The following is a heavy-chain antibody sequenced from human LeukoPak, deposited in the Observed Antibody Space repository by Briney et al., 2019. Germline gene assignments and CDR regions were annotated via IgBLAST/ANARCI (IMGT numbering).Heavy chain of an antibody. D-gene: IGHD2-2*01. J-gene: IGHJ5*02. Sequence: PSETLSLTCAVSGGSFSGYYWSWIRQPPGKGLEWIGEINHSGSTNYNPSLKSRVTISVDTSKNQFSLKLSSVTAADTAVYYCARGSRSTSWPRFDPWGQGTLVTVSS. V-gene: IGHV4-34*01. CDR1: GGSFSGYY. CDR3: ARGSRSTSWPRFDP. CDR2: INHSGST.